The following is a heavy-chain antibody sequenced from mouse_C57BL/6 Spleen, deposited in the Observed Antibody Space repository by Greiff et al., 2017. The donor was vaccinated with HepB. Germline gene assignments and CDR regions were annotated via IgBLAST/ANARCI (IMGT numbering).Heavy chain of an antibody. D-gene: IGHD2-4*01. J-gene: IGHJ3*01. CDR1: GYTFTSYW. V-gene: IGHV1-59*01. Sequence: QVQLQQSGAELVRPGTSVKLSCKASGYTFTSYWMHWVKQRPGQGLEWIGVIDPSDSYTNYNQKFKGKATLTVDTSSSTAYMQLSSLTSEDSAVYYCASYYDYDRGFAYWGQGTLVTVSA. CDR2: IDPSDSYT. CDR3: ASYYDYDRGFAY.